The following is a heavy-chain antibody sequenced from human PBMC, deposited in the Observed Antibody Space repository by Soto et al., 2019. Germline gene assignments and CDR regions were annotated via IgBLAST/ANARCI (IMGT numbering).Heavy chain of an antibody. CDR2: IAPGDSDT. Sequence: HGESLKISCKASGYSFTNHLITWVRQVPGRGLEWMGRIAPGDSDTRYNPSFQGHVTLSTDRSISTVYLQWSSLKASDTAIYFCARQLPGKLDVWGQGTTVTV. J-gene: IGHJ6*02. CDR1: GYSFTNHL. V-gene: IGHV5-10-1*01. CDR3: ARQLPGKLDV. D-gene: IGHD1-1*01.